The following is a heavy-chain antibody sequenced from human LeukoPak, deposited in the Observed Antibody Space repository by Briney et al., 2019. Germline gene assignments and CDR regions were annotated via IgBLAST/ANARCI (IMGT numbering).Heavy chain of an antibody. J-gene: IGHJ6*03. CDR2: ISSSSSTV. Sequence: GSLRLSCAASGFIFSTYSLNWVRQAPGKGLEWVSYISSSSSTVYYADSVKGRFTISRDNAENSLYLQMNSLGAEDTAVYYCARDDHYNYYYMDVWGKGTTVTVSS. CDR3: ARDDHYNYYYMDV. V-gene: IGHV3-48*01. CDR1: GFIFSTYS.